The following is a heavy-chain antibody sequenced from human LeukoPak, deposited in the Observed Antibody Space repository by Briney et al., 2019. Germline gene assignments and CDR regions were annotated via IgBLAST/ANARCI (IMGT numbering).Heavy chain of an antibody. D-gene: IGHD2-2*01. CDR1: GFPFSSYG. CDR2: IWYDGSNQ. CDR3: AIGRQLLGEGVDY. J-gene: IGHJ4*02. Sequence: GRSLRLSCGASGFPFSSYGMHWVRQAPGKGLERVAVIWYDGSNQYYADSVKGRFPISRDNSKHTLYLQMNSLRAEDTAVYYCAIGRQLLGEGVDYGGQGTLVTVSS. V-gene: IGHV3-33*01.